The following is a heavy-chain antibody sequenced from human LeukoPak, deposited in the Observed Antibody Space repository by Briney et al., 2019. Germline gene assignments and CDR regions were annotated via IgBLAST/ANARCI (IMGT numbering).Heavy chain of an antibody. J-gene: IGHJ4*02. Sequence: ASVKVSCKASGYTFAAYFIHWVRQAPGQGLERMGRINPNGGDTNYAQRFQGRVSMTGDTSSSTASMELSSLRSDDTAMYYCARVGFTSSWSNFDYWGQGTLVTVSS. CDR3: ARVGFTSSWSNFDY. D-gene: IGHD6-13*01. CDR1: GYTFAAYF. V-gene: IGHV1-2*06. CDR2: INPNGGDT.